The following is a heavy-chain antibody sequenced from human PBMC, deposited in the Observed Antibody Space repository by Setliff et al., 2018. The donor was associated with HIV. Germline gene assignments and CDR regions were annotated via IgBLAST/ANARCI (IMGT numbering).Heavy chain of an antibody. CDR3: ARDIARRFDP. J-gene: IGHJ5*02. D-gene: IGHD3-16*02. Sequence: SETLSLTCTVSGVSISSPNYYWGWLRQSAEKGLEWIGRIYVTGITTHNPSLKSRVTISLDTSKNQFSLQVNSVTAADTAIYYCARDIARRFDPWGQGTLVTVSS. CDR1: GVSISSPNYY. CDR2: IYVTGIT. V-gene: IGHV4-61*02.